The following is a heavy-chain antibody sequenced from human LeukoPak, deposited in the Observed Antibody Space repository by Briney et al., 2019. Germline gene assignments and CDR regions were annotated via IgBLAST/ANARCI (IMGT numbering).Heavy chain of an antibody. CDR1: AFIFSGHW. Sequence: GGSLRLSCEGSAFIFSGHWMNWVRQAPGKGPEWVSAISGSGDRTDYADSVRGRFTISRDNSKSTLYLQMNSLRVEDTAIYYCAIREPIGYWGQGSLVTVSP. D-gene: IGHD6-13*01. V-gene: IGHV3-23*01. J-gene: IGHJ4*02. CDR2: ISGSGDRT. CDR3: AIREPIGY.